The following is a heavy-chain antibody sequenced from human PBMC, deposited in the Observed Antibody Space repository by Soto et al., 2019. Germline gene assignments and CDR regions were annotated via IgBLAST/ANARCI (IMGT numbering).Heavy chain of an antibody. J-gene: IGHJ3*02. D-gene: IGHD4-17*01. CDR3: ARDLYYGGNSVSNAFDI. CDR1: GLTFSSYA. V-gene: IGHV3-30-3*01. CDR2: ISYDGSNK. Sequence: GSLRLSCAASGLTFSSYAMHWVRQAPGKGLEWVAVISYDGSNKYYADSVKGRFTISRDNSKNTLYLQMNSLRAEDTAVYYCARDLYYGGNSVSNAFDIWGQGTMVTVSS.